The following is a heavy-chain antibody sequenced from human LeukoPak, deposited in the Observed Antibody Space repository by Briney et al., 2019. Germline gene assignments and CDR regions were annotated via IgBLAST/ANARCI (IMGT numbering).Heavy chain of an antibody. CDR3: ARGFLQLTPYYFDY. J-gene: IGHJ4*02. CDR1: GFDVSINY. D-gene: IGHD1-1*01. V-gene: IGHV3-66*01. Sequence: GGSLRLSCAASGFDVSINYMNWIRQSPEKGLEWVSIIHNNGNTYYADSVKGRFTVSRDNSKNMVSLQMDSLRVDDTGVYYCARGFLQLTPYYFDYWGQGTLVTVSS. CDR2: IHNNGNT.